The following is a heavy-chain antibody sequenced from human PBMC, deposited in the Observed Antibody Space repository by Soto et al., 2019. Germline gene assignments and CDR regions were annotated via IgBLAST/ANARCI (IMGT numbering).Heavy chain of an antibody. CDR2: INAGNGNT. Sequence: ASVKVSCRASGYTFTSYAMHWVRQAPGQRLEWMGWINAGNGNTKYSQKFQGRVTITRDTSASTAYMELSSLRSEDTAVYYCARGVAGPLHWFDPWGQGTLVTVSS. CDR3: ARGVAGPLHWFDP. CDR1: GYTFTSYA. D-gene: IGHD6-19*01. V-gene: IGHV1-3*01. J-gene: IGHJ5*02.